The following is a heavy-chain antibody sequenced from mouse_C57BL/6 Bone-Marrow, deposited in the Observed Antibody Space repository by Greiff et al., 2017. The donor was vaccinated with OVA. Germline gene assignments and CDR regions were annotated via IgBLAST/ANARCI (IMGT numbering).Heavy chain of an antibody. CDR3: ARGAYYSNYGASWFAY. CDR1: GFNIKNTY. Sequence: VQLQQSVAELVRPGASVKLSCTASGFNIKNTYMHWVKQRPEQGLEWIGRIDPANGNTKYAPKFQGKATITADTSSNTAYLQLSSLTSEDTAIYYGARGAYYSNYGASWFAYWGQGTLVTVSA. CDR2: IDPANGNT. V-gene: IGHV14-3*01. J-gene: IGHJ3*01. D-gene: IGHD2-5*01.